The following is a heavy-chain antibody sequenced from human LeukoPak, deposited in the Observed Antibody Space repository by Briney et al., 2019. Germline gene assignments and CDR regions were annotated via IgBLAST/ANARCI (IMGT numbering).Heavy chain of an antibody. V-gene: IGHV4-59*01. CDR1: GGSLSSNY. CDR3: ARSSCSGGSCYWY. Sequence: PSETLSLTCTVSGGSLSSNYWSWIRQPPGKGLEWIGFIYYTGSTNYNPSLKSRVTISVDTSKTQFSLKLSSVTAADTAVYYCARSSCSGGSCYWYWGQGTLVTVSS. J-gene: IGHJ4*02. D-gene: IGHD2-15*01. CDR2: IYYTGST.